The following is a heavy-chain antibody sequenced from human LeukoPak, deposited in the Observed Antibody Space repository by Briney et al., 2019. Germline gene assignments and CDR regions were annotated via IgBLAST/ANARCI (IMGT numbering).Heavy chain of an antibody. CDR3: AKGGAKDNWNHVSYYYGMDV. Sequence: SVKVSCKASGGTFSSYAISWVRQAPGQGLEWMGRIIPILGIANYAQKFQGRVTITADKSTSTAYMELSSLRSEDTAVYYCAKGGAKDNWNHVSYYYGMDVWGQGTTVTVSS. D-gene: IGHD1-14*01. V-gene: IGHV1-69*04. CDR1: GGTFSSYA. CDR2: IIPILGIA. J-gene: IGHJ6*02.